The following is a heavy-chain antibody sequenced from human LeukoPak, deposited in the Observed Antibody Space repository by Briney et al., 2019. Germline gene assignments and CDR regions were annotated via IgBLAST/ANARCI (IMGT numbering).Heavy chain of an antibody. CDR1: GDRVSSNSAA. J-gene: IGHJ6*02. Sequence: SQTRSLTCVISGDRVSSNSAAWNWIRQSPSRGLEWLGRTYYRSKWHYDYAESVKRRITVNPDTSKNQFSLQLNSVTPEDTAVYYCARQSSTDYYYYGLNVWGQGTTVAVSS. V-gene: IGHV6-1*01. CDR2: TYYRSKWHY. D-gene: IGHD1-1*01. CDR3: ARQSSTDYYYYGLNV.